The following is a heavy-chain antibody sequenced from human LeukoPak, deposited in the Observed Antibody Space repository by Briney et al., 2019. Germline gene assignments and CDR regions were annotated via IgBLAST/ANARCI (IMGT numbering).Heavy chain of an antibody. V-gene: IGHV3-74*01. CDR2: VESDGSST. CDR3: VRDFRSADY. J-gene: IGHJ4*02. CDR1: GFTFSSYP. Sequence: GGSLRLSCAASGFTFSSYPMHWVRQAPGEGPVWVSRVESDGSSTICADSVKARFTTSRDNAKNTVYLQMNSLREEDTAVYYCVRDFRSADYWGQGTLVTVSS.